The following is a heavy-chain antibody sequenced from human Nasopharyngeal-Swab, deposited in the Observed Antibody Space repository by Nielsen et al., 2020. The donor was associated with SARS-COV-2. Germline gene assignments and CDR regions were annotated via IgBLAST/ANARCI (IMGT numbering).Heavy chain of an antibody. Sequence: VRQAPGKGLEWVANIKKDGSEKYYVDSVKGRFTISRDNAKNSPYLQMNSLRAEDTAVYYCARDSKPGGGYYSLYYYNYYGMDVWGQGTTVTVSS. V-gene: IGHV3-7*01. D-gene: IGHD3-22*01. CDR3: ARDSKPGGGYYSLYYYNYYGMDV. J-gene: IGHJ6*02. CDR2: IKKDGSEK.